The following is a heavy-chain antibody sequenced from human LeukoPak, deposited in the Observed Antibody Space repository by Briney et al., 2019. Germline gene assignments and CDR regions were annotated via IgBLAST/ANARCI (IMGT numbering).Heavy chain of an antibody. V-gene: IGHV3-23*01. J-gene: IGHJ6*04. CDR2: ISGSGGST. D-gene: IGHD2-21*02. CDR1: GFTFSSYA. CDR3: AKVGEVGTSIGSDRYYYYGMDV. Sequence: GGSLRLSCAASGFTFSSYAMSWVRQAPGKGLGWVSAISGSGGSTYYADSVKGRFTISRDNSKNTLYLQMNSLRAEDTAVYYCAKVGEVGTSIGSDRYYYYGMDVWGKGTTVTVSS.